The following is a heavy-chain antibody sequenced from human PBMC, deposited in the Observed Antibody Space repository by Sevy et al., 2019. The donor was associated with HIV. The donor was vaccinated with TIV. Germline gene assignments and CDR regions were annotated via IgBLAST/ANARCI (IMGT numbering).Heavy chain of an antibody. D-gene: IGHD3-22*01. J-gene: IGHJ4*02. CDR3: ARGGYYYDNAAYYALDS. V-gene: IGHV3-33*01. CDR2: IWSDGDYQ. Sequence: GGSLRLSCAATGFTFSNYAMHWVRQAPGKGMEWVAIIWSDGDYQYHGDSVKGRFTTSRDNSKKTLYLQMNNVRVEDTAVYYCARGGYYYDNAAYYALDSWGQGTLVTVSS. CDR1: GFTFSNYA.